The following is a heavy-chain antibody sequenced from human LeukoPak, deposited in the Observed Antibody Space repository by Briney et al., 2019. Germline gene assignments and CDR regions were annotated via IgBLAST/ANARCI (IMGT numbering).Heavy chain of an antibody. J-gene: IGHJ6*03. CDR2: IYSGGST. CDR3: ARAQWRTYSYYYMDV. V-gene: IGHV3-53*01. CDR1: GFTFSSYA. D-gene: IGHD6-19*01. Sequence: GGSLRLSCAASGFTFSSYAMSWVRQAPGKGLEWISVIYSGGSTYYADSVKGRFTISRDDSKNTLYLQMNSLRAEDTAIYYCARAQWRTYSYYYMDVWGKGTTVTVSS.